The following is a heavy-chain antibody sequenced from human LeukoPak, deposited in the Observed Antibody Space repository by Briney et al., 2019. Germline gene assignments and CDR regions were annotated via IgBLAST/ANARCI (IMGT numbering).Heavy chain of an antibody. V-gene: IGHV3-53*01. CDR3: ARTDETAPAEDFQH. CDR2: IYSGGST. Sequence: GGSLRLSCAASGFSVSSNYMSWVRQAPGKGLEWVSFIYSGGSTYYADSVKGRFTISRDNSKNTLYLQMNSLRAEDTAVYYCARTDETAPAEDFQHWGQGTLVTVSS. CDR1: GFSVSSNY. J-gene: IGHJ1*01. D-gene: IGHD2-21*02.